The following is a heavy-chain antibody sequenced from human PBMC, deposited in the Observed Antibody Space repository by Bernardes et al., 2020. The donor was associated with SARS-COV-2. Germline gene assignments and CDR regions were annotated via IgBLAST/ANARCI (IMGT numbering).Heavy chain of an antibody. Sequence: SETLSLTCTVSGGSISSYYWSWIRQPPGKGLEWIGYIYYRGSTNYNPSLKSRVTISVDTSKNQFSLKLSSVTAADTAVYYCARGGDTVTPPFDYWGQGTLVTVSS. CDR2: IYYRGST. D-gene: IGHD4-17*01. CDR3: ARGGDTVTPPFDY. J-gene: IGHJ4*02. CDR1: GGSISSYY. V-gene: IGHV4-59*12.